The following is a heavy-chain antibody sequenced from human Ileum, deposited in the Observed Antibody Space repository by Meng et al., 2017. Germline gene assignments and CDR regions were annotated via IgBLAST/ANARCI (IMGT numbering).Heavy chain of an antibody. J-gene: IGHJ5*02. CDR3: AREYSGSSLFDP. CDR2: IYYSGST. Sequence: SCIVSGGSISTSSYSWGWSRQAPGQGLEWIGSIYYSGSTYYKPSLKSRVIISMDMSKNQFSLSLSSVTAADTAVYYCAREYSGSSLFDPWGQGTLVTVSS. D-gene: IGHD1-26*01. V-gene: IGHV4-39*07. CDR1: GGSISTSSYS.